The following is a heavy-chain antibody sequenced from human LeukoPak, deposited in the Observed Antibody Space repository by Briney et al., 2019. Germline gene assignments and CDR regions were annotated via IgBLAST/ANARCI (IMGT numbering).Heavy chain of an antibody. CDR3: TRDLTTVTMYYFDY. CDR2: IRSKAYGGTT. Sequence: GGSLRLSCAASGFTFSRYAMSWVRQAPGKGLEWVGFIRSKAYGGTTEYAASVKGRFTISRDDSKSIAYLQMNSLKTEDTAVYYCTRDLTTVTMYYFDYWGQGTLVTVSS. D-gene: IGHD4-11*01. CDR1: GFTFSRYA. V-gene: IGHV3-49*04. J-gene: IGHJ4*02.